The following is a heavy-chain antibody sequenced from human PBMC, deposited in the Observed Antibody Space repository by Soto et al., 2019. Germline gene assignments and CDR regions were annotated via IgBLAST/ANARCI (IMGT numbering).Heavy chain of an antibody. CDR2: ISSSSSYI. CDR3: ASGGYSSSSNLDY. J-gene: IGHJ4*02. CDR1: GFTFSSYS. Sequence: EVQLVESGGGLVKPGGSLRLSCAASGFTFSSYSMNWVHQAPGKGLEWVSSISSSSSYIYYADSVKGRFTISRDNAKNSLYLQMNSLRAEDTAVYYCASGGYSSSSNLDYWGQGTLVTVSS. V-gene: IGHV3-21*01. D-gene: IGHD6-6*01.